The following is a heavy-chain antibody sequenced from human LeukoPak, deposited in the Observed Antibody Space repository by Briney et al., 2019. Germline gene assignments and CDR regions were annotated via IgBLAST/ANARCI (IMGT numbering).Heavy chain of an antibody. V-gene: IGHV4-59*01. CDR2: IYYSGST. J-gene: IGHJ6*02. D-gene: IGHD3-3*01. Sequence: NTSETLSLTCTVSGGSISSYYWSWIRQPPGKGLEWIGYIYYSGSTNYNPSLKSRVTISVDTSKNQFSLKLSSVTAADTAVYYCARHGSSITIFGYYGMDVWGQGTTVTVSS. CDR1: GGSISSYY. CDR3: ARHGSSITIFGYYGMDV.